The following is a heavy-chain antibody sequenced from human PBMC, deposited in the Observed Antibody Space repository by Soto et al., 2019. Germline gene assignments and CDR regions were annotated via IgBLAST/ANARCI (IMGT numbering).Heavy chain of an antibody. Sequence: GESLKIACKASGHSFSNYWIAWVSQMPGKGLEWMAIIYPGDSDTRYSPSFQGQVTISADTSINTVYLQWSSLKASDTAIYYCPGHPNDFGSGYFRSGCFDPWGQGTLVTVSS. CDR3: PGHPNDFGSGYFRSGCFDP. V-gene: IGHV5-51*01. CDR1: GHSFSNYW. CDR2: IYPGDSDT. D-gene: IGHD3-3*01. J-gene: IGHJ5*02.